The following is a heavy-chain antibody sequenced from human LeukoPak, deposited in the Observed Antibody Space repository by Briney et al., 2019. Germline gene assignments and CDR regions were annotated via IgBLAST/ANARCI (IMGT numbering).Heavy chain of an antibody. CDR3: VRELYGSGNVYYFDH. CDR2: ISPGGTDK. J-gene: IGHJ4*02. V-gene: IGHV3-30*07. CDR1: GFSLTSTA. D-gene: IGHD6-19*01. Sequence: GGSLRLSCEISGFSLTSTALHWVRQAPGKGLEWVAVISPGGTDKYYGDSVAGRFTISRDNAQNSLYLQMNSLRVEDTAVYYCVRELYGSGNVYYFDHWGQGTLVTVSS.